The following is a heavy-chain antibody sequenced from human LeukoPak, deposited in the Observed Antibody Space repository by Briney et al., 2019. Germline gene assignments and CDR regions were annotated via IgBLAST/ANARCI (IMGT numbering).Heavy chain of an antibody. CDR1: GGSISSSSYY. D-gene: IGHD1-26*01. CDR2: IYYSGST. Sequence: PSETLSLTCTVSGGSISSSSYYWGWIRQPPGKGLEWIGSIYYSGSTYYNPSLKSRVTISVDTSKNQFSLKLSSVTAADTAVHYCARQNSGALYYWGQGTLVTVSS. J-gene: IGHJ4*02. CDR3: ARQNSGALYY. V-gene: IGHV4-39*01.